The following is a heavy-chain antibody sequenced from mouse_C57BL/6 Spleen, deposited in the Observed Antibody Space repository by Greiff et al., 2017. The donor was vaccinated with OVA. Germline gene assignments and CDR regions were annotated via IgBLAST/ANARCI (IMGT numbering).Heavy chain of an antibody. V-gene: IGHV1-52*01. J-gene: IGHJ2*01. CDR1: GYTFTSYW. Sequence: QVQLKQPGAELVRPGSSVKLSCKASGYTFTSYWMHWVKQRPIQGLEWIGNIDPSDSETHYNQKFKDKATLTVDKSSSTAYMQLSSLTSEDSAVYYCARTPITTVVAFDYWGQGTTLTVSS. D-gene: IGHD1-1*01. CDR3: ARTPITTVVAFDY. CDR2: IDPSDSET.